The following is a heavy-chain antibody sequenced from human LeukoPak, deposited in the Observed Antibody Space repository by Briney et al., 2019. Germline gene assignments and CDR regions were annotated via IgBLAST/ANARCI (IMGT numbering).Heavy chain of an antibody. Sequence: GASVKVSCKASGYSFAGYGISWVRQAPGQGLEWIGWISTYSGNTNYAHNLQGRITVTTETSTSTAYMELRSLRSVDTAVYYCARVGAAPGHFDYWGQGTQLTVSS. J-gene: IGHJ4*02. D-gene: IGHD6-13*01. CDR1: GYSFAGYG. CDR3: ARVGAAPGHFDY. CDR2: ISTYSGNT. V-gene: IGHV1-18*01.